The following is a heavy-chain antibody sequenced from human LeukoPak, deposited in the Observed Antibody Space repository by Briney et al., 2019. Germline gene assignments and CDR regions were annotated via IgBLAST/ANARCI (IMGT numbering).Heavy chain of an antibody. J-gene: IGHJ5*02. Sequence: SVKGSSKASGGTFSSYTISCVRQAPGEGLECRGRIIPILGIANYAQKFQGRATITADKSTSTDYMELSSLRSEDTAVYYCARDRDYDFWSGRDPNWFDPWGQGTLVTVSS. CDR3: ARDRDYDFWSGRDPNWFDP. CDR1: GGTFSSYT. D-gene: IGHD3-3*01. V-gene: IGHV1-69*04. CDR2: IIPILGIA.